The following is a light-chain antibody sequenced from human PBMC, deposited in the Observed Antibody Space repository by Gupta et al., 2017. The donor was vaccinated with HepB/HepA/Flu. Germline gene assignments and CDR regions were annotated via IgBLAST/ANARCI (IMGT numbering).Light chain of an antibody. J-gene: IGLJ3*02. V-gene: IGLV5-37*01. CDR3: MIWPSNASGV. CDR2: YYSDSDK. CDR1: XDINVGSYN. Sequence: QPVLTXXPSXSASPGXSXXLTCTLPXDINVGSYNIYWYQQKPGSPPRYLLYYYSDSDKGQGSGVPSRFSGSKDASANTGILLISGLQSEDEADYYCMIWPSNASGVFGGGTKLTVL.